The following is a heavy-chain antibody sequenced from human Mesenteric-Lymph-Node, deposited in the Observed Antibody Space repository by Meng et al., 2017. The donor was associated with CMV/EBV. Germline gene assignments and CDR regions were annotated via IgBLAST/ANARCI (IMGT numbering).Heavy chain of an antibody. Sequence: SGFTFSSYAMHWVRKAPGKGLEWVAVISYDGSNKYYADSVKGRFTISRDNSKNTLYLQMNSLRAEGTAVYYCARGLIGGDYEIFLDYWGQGTLVTVSS. D-gene: IGHD4-17*01. CDR2: ISYDGSNK. V-gene: IGHV3-30*04. CDR3: ARGLIGGDYEIFLDY. J-gene: IGHJ4*02. CDR1: GFTFSSYA.